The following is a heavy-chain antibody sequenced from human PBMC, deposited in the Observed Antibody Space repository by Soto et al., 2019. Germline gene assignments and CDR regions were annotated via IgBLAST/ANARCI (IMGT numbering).Heavy chain of an antibody. CDR1: GDTFSNYA. D-gene: IGHD5-12*01. V-gene: IGHV1-69*06. CDR3: AMGEYSSLAVFTYYGIDA. J-gene: IGHJ5*01. Sequence: QEHLAQSGPEVKEPGSSVRVSCTASGDTFSNYAINWVRQAPGQGLEWVGGIIPKFGAPRYTQKFRARVFITGDKSGSTAFMELHSLRCVETRVYYCAMGEYSSLAVFTYYGIDAWGQVSIVTFCS. CDR2: IIPKFGAP.